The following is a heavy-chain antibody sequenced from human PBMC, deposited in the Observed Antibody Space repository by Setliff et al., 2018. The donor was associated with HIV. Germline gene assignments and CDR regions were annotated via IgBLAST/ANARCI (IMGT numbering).Heavy chain of an antibody. CDR3: ARRQQLWLLYAFDI. CDR2: IYYSGST. CDR1: GGSISSSSYY. D-gene: IGHD5-18*01. J-gene: IGHJ3*02. V-gene: IGHV4-39*01. Sequence: SETLSLTCTVSGGSISSSSYYWGWIRQPPGKGLEWIGSIYYSGSTYYNPSLKSRVTISVDTSKNQFSLKLSSVTAADTAVYHCARRQQLWLLYAFDIWGQGTMVTVSS.